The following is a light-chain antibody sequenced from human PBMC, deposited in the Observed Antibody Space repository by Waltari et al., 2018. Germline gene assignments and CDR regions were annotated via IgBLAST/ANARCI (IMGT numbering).Light chain of an antibody. CDR3: QQSYSHPYT. J-gene: IGKJ2*01. CDR2: GAS. V-gene: IGKV1-39*01. Sequence: DIQMTQSPSSLSASVADIVTFTCRASQGISNSLVWFQQKQGNPPRLLIYGASHLQTGVPSRFSGSGSGTDFSVTISSLQPEDFATYYCQQSYSHPYTFGQGTKVEIK. CDR1: QGISNS.